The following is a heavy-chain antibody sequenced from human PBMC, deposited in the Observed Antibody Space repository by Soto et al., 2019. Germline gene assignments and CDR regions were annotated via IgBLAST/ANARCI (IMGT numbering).Heavy chain of an antibody. D-gene: IGHD4-17*01. Sequence: QVQLVESGGGLVEPGGPWRLSGVASGLGPGETKLTWTPKAQGRGREWISYSSGSGAYINYADSVKGRFTISRDNAYNSLYLQMDSLRAEDTAVYFCARSTGRRQVGRYDFGLDVWGQGTTVTVSS. CDR3: ARSTGRRQVGRYDFGLDV. CDR2: SSGSGAYI. CDR1: GLGPGETK. V-gene: IGHV3-11*06. J-gene: IGHJ6*02.